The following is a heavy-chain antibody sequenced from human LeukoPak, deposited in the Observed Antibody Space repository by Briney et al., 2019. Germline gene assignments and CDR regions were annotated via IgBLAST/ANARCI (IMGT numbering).Heavy chain of an antibody. CDR2: ISYDGSNK. CDR3: AREVAAEGY. CDR1: GFTFSSYA. Sequence: GGSLRLSCAASGFTFSSYAMHWVRQAPGKGLEWVAVISYDGSNKYYADSAKGRFTISRGNSKNTLYLQMNSLRAEDTAVYYCAREVAAEGYWGQGTLVTVSS. V-gene: IGHV3-30-3*01. D-gene: IGHD6-13*01. J-gene: IGHJ4*02.